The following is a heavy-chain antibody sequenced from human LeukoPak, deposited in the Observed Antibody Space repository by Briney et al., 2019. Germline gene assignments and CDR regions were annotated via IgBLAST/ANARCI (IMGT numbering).Heavy chain of an antibody. CDR3: ARDKGGYSYGSFDY. V-gene: IGHV4-38-2*02. D-gene: IGHD5-18*01. J-gene: IGHJ4*02. CDR2: IYYSGST. Sequence: PSETLSLTCTVSGYSISSGYYWGWIRQPPGKGLEWIGYIYYSGSTYYNPSLKSRVTISVDTSKNQFSLKLSSVTAADTAVYYCARDKGGYSYGSFDYWGQGTLVTVSS. CDR1: GYSISSGYY.